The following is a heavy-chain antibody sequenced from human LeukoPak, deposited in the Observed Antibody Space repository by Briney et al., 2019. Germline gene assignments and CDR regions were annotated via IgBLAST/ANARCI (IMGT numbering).Heavy chain of an antibody. J-gene: IGHJ4*02. CDR3: AREVGKAYYYDSSGYPQTPLDY. Sequence: ASVKVSCKASGYTFSSSYMHWVRQAPGQALEWMGIIYPSGDSTSYAQKFQGRVTMTRDTSTSTVYMELSSLRSEDTAVYYCAREVGKAYYYDSSGYPQTPLDYWGQGTLVTVSS. V-gene: IGHV1-46*01. CDR2: IYPSGDST. CDR1: GYTFSSSY. D-gene: IGHD3-22*01.